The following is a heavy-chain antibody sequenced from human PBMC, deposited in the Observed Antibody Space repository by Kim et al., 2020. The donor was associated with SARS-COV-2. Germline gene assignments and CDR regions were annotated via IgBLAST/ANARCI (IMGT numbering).Heavy chain of an antibody. CDR3: AREWFGELITYGMDV. D-gene: IGHD3-10*01. CDR1: GFTFSSYI. Sequence: GGSLRLSCAASGFTFSSYIMNWVRQAPGKGLEWVSSITSSSGYIYYVDSVKGRFTISRDNAKSSLYLQMNSLRAEDTAVYYCAREWFGELITYGMDVWGQGTTVRVSS. J-gene: IGHJ6*02. V-gene: IGHV3-21*01. CDR2: ITSSSGYI.